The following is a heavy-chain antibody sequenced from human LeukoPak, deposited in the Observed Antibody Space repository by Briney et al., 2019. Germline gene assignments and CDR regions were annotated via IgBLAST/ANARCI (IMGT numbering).Heavy chain of an antibody. Sequence: GGSLRLSCAASGFTFSDYEMNWVRQAPGKGLEWVSYISSSGSTMFYAYSVNGRFTISRDNAKNSLYLQMNSLRVEDTAVYYCARGAQITYYYDTSGYPDYWGQGALVTVSS. CDR1: GFTFSDYE. J-gene: IGHJ4*02. CDR2: ISSSGSTM. CDR3: ARGAQITYYYDTSGYPDY. D-gene: IGHD3-22*01. V-gene: IGHV3-48*03.